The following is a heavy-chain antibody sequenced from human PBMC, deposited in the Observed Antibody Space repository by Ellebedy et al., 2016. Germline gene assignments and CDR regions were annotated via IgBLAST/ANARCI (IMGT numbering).Heavy chain of an antibody. Sequence: GGSLRLXCAASGFTFSNAWMSWVRQAPGKGLEWVGRIKSKTDGGTTDYAAPVKGRFTISRDDSKNTLYLQMNSLKTEDTAVYYCTTFFAVVAATNDYWGQGTLVTVSS. CDR2: IKSKTDGGTT. D-gene: IGHD2-15*01. CDR3: TTFFAVVAATNDY. J-gene: IGHJ4*02. CDR1: GFTFSNAW. V-gene: IGHV3-15*01.